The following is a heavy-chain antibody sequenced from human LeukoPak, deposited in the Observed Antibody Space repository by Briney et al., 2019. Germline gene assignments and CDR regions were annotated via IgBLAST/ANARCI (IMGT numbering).Heavy chain of an antibody. CDR3: TTDLIVAMLVCFDY. Sequence: PGGSLRLSCAASGFTFSNAWMSWVRQAPGKGLEWVGRIKSKTDGGTTDYAAPVKGRFTTSRDDSKNTLYLQMNSLKTEDTAVYYCTTDLIVAMLVCFDYWGQGALVTVSS. CDR2: IKSKTDGGTT. D-gene: IGHD5-12*01. V-gene: IGHV3-15*01. J-gene: IGHJ4*02. CDR1: GFTFSNAW.